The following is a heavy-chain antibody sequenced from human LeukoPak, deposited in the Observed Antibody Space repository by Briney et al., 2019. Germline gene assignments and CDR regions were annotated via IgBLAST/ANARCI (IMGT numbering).Heavy chain of an antibody. D-gene: IGHD5-24*01. CDR3: AKGGAATMRDGYNYYYSYMEV. CDR1: GITFSSHA. J-gene: IGHJ6*03. CDR2: ISGSGGHT. V-gene: IGHV3-23*01. Sequence: PGGSLRLSCAASGITFSSHAMSWVRQAPGKGLEWVSLISGSGGHTYYGDSVKGRFTISRDNSTNRLYLKMNSLRPEDTAVYYCAKGGAATMRDGYNYYYSYMEVWGRGTTVTVSS.